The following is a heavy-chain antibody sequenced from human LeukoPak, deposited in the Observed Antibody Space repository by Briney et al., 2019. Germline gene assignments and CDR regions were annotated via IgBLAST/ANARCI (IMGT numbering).Heavy chain of an antibody. CDR1: GGSIGTYY. V-gene: IGHV4-59*01. J-gene: IGHJ3*02. CDR3: ARVYGSGYDFRGAFDI. CDR2: IYYSGST. Sequence: PSETLSLTCTVSGGSIGTYYWSWIRQPPGKGLEWIGYIYYSGSTNYNPSLKSRVTISVDTSKNQFSLKLSSVTAADTAVYYCARVYGSGYDFRGAFDIWGQGTMVTVSS. D-gene: IGHD5-12*01.